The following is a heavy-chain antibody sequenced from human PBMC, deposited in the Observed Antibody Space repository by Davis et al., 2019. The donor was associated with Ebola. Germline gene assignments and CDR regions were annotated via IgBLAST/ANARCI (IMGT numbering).Heavy chain of an antibody. Sequence: RSYWMSWVRQPPGKGLEWIGSIYYSGSTYYNPSLKSRVTISVDTSKNQFSLKLSSVTAADTAVYYCARRMDVWGQGTTVTVSS. CDR1: RSYW. J-gene: IGHJ6*02. CDR2: IYYSGST. CDR3: ARRMDV. V-gene: IGHV4-39*01.